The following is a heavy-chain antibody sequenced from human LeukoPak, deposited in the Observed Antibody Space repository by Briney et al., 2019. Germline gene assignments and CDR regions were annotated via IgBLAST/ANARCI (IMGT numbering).Heavy chain of an antibody. CDR3: ARRMGYLDAFDI. CDR2: ISSSSSNI. Sequence: GGSLRLSCAASGFTLSSYSMNWVRQAPGKGLEWVSYISSSSSNIYYADSVKGRFTISRDNAKNSLYLQMNSLRAEDTAVYYCARRMGYLDAFDIWGQGTMVTVSS. J-gene: IGHJ3*02. V-gene: IGHV3-48*04. D-gene: IGHD5-18*01. CDR1: GFTLSSYS.